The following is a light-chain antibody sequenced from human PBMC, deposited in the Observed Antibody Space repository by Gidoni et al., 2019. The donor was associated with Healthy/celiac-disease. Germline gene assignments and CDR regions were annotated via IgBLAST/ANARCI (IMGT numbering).Light chain of an antibody. CDR3: QQYNNWPLT. CDR1: QRVSSN. CDR2: GAS. Sequence: IVMTQSPATLSVSPGERATLSCRASQRVSSNLAWYQQKPGQAPRLLIYGASTRAPGIPARFSGSGSGTEFTLTISSLQSEDFAVYYCQQYNNWPLTFGGXTKVEIK. J-gene: IGKJ4*01. V-gene: IGKV3-15*01.